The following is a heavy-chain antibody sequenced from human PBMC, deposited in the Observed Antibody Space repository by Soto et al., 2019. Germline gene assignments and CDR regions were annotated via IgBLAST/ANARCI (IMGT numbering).Heavy chain of an antibody. J-gene: IGHJ4*02. CDR3: AKRLGLGTVDY. D-gene: IGHD7-27*01. CDR1: GFPFSSYG. CDR2: ILYDGWSQ. V-gene: IGHV3-30*18. Sequence: QVQLVESGGGVVQPGRSLRRSCAASGFPFSSYGLPWVRQAPGKGLEWVAVILYDGWSQDYSDSVKGRFTISRDNSKNTLYLQRNSLRAEDTAVYDRAKRLGLGTVDYWGQGTLVTVSS.